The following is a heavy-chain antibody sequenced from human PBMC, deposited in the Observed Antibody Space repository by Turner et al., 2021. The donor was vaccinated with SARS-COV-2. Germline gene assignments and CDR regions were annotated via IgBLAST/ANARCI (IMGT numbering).Heavy chain of an antibody. Sequence: QLQLLQPGAEGNKPGASVKVPCKVHGSTLTELSMHWVRQAPGKGLEWMGGFEPEDGETSYAQKVQGRVTMTEDTSTDTAYMELSSLRSEDTAVYDWATGVAVAGTPSDYYYYYGMDVWGQGTTVTVSS. CDR3: ATGVAVAGTPSDYYYYYGMDV. CDR2: FEPEDGET. J-gene: IGHJ6*02. D-gene: IGHD6-19*01. V-gene: IGHV1-24*01. CDR1: GSTLTELS.